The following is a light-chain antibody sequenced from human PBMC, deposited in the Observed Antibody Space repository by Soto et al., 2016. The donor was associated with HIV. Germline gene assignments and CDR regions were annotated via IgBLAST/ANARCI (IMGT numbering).Light chain of an antibody. CDR1: QSLVYSDGNTY. V-gene: IGKV2D-30*01. J-gene: IGKJ1*01. CDR2: KVS. Sequence: DVVMTQSPLSLPVTLGQPASISCRSSQSLVYSDGNTYLNWFHQRPGQSPRRLIYKVSNWDSGVPDRFSGSGSGTDFTLKISRVEAEDVGVYYCMQTLQFWTFGQGTKVEIK. CDR3: MQTLQFWT.